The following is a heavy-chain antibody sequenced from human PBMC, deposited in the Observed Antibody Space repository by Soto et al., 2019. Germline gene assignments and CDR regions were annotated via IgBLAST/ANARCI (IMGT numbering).Heavy chain of an antibody. D-gene: IGHD3-22*01. Sequence: GGSLRLSCAASGFTFSSFHMNWVRQAPGRGLEWVAYITSSSDTIYYSDSVKGRFTISRDNGKNSLFLQMNSLRDEDTAVYHCARVVVVIPPGYYYAMDVWGQGTTVTVSS. J-gene: IGHJ6*02. CDR3: ARVVVVIPPGYYYAMDV. CDR2: ITSSSDTI. CDR1: GFTFSSFH. V-gene: IGHV3-48*02.